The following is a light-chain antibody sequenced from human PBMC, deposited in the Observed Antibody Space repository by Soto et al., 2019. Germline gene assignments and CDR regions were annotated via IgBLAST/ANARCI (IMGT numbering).Light chain of an antibody. CDR2: AAS. J-gene: IGKJ5*01. V-gene: IGKV1D-12*01. CDR3: QQANTFPST. CDR1: QDISSW. Sequence: DIQMTQSPSYVSASVGDRVTITCRASQDISSWLAWYQHKPGKAPKLLIYAASNLQGGVTSRFSGSGSGTDFTLTIISLQPEDFATYYCQQANTFPSTFGRGPRLDIK.